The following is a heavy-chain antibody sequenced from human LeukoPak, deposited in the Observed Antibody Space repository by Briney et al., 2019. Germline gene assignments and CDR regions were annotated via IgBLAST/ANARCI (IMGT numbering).Heavy chain of an antibody. D-gene: IGHD3-3*01. Sequence: ASVKVSCKTSGYTFTGYYMHWVRQAPGQGLEWMGWINPNSGGTNYAQKFQGRVTMTRDTSISTAYMELSRLRSDDTAVYYCARDINYDFWSGYYIDYWGQGTLVTVSS. CDR3: ARDINYDFWSGYYIDY. J-gene: IGHJ4*02. CDR1: GYTFTGYY. CDR2: INPNSGGT. V-gene: IGHV1-2*02.